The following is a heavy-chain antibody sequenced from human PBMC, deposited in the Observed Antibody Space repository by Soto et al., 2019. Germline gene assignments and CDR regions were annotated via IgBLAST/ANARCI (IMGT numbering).Heavy chain of an antibody. CDR2: IYYSGST. D-gene: IGHD2-21*02. V-gene: IGHV4-30-4*01. Sequence: SETLSLTCTVSGGSISSGDYYWSWIRQPPGKGLEWIGYIYYSGSTYYNPSLKSRVTISVDTSKNQFSLKLSSVTAADTAVYYCSRTMVVTQNWFDPWGQGTLVTVSS. J-gene: IGHJ5*02. CDR3: SRTMVVTQNWFDP. CDR1: GGSISSGDYY.